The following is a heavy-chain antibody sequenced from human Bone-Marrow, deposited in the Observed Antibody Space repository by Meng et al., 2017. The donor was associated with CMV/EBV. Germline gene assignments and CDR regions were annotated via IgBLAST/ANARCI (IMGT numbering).Heavy chain of an antibody. CDR1: GYTFTSYY. CDR2: INSSGGST. J-gene: IGHJ4*02. D-gene: IGHD5-24*01. Sequence: ASVKVSCKASGYTFTSYYINWVRQAPGQGLEWMGIINSSGGSTTYGQKFKGRVTMTRDTSTNTVYMELSSLRSEDTAVYYCARGGTRDGYRDNYFDYWGQGMRVTGSS. V-gene: IGHV1-46*01. CDR3: ARGGTRDGYRDNYFDY.